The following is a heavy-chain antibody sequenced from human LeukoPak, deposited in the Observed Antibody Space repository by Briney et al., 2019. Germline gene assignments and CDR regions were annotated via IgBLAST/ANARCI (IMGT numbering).Heavy chain of an antibody. CDR1: GFTFSSYA. CDR2: ISYDGSNK. J-gene: IGHJ6*02. V-gene: IGHV3-30*04. D-gene: IGHD3-22*01. CDR3: ARGGYYYDSLIDYYYGMDV. Sequence: PGGSLRLSCAASGFTFSSYAMHWVRQAPGKGLEWVAVISYDGSNKYYADSVKGRFTISRDNSKNTLYLQMNSLRGEDTAVYYCARGGYYYDSLIDYYYGMDVWGQGTTVTVSS.